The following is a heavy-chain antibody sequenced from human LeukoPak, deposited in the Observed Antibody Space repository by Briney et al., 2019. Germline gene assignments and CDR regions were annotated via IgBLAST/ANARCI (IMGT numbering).Heavy chain of an antibody. CDR1: GFTFSSYG. J-gene: IGHJ6*02. CDR2: ISYDGSNK. D-gene: IGHD3-22*01. CDR3: AKDLYYYDSSGYRPGYYYGMDV. V-gene: IGHV3-30*18. Sequence: GGSLRLSCAASGFTFSSYGMHWVRQAPGKGLEWVAVISYDGSNKYYADSVKGRFTISRDNSKNTLYPQMNSLRAEDTAVYYCAKDLYYYDSSGYRPGYYYGMDVWGQGTTVTVSS.